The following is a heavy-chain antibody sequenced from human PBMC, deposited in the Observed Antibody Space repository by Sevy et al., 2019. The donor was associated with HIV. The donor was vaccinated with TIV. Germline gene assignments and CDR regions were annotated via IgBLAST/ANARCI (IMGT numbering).Heavy chain of an antibody. CDR2: ISGSGGST. CDR1: GFTFSSYA. V-gene: IGHV3-23*01. CDR3: AKDGDVVVPAATPIDAFDI. Sequence: RGYLRLSCAASGFTFSSYAMSWVRQAPGKGLEWVSAISGSGGSTYYADSVKGRFTISRDNSKNTLYLQMNSLRAEDTAAYYCAKDGDVVVPAATPIDAFDIWGQGTMVPVSS. D-gene: IGHD2-2*01. J-gene: IGHJ3*02.